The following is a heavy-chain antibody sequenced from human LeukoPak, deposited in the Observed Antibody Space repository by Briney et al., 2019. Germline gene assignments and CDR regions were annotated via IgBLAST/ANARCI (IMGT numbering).Heavy chain of an antibody. V-gene: IGHV3-23*01. J-gene: IGHJ4*02. CDR1: GFTFSSYA. CDR2: ITASGGNT. Sequence: GGSLRLSCAASGFTFSSYAMGWVRQAPGKGLECVSAITASGGNTYYADSVKGRFTISRDNSKNTLYLQVNSLRAEDTAVYYCAKGNGYSYGRYYFDYWGQGTLVTVSS. CDR3: AKGNGYSYGRYYFDY. D-gene: IGHD5-18*01.